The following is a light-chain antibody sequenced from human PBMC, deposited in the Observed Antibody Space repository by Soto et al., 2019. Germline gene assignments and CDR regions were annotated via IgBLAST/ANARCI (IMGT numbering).Light chain of an antibody. J-gene: IGLJ1*01. V-gene: IGLV2-14*01. CDR2: DAS. CDR3: SSYTSSSTYV. Sequence: QSVLSQPASVSGSPGQSITISCTGTSSDVGGYNYVSWYQQYPGKAPKLMIYDASDRPSGVSNRFSGSKSGNTASLTISGLQAEDEADYYCSSYTSSSTYVFGTGTKVTVL. CDR1: SSDVGGYNY.